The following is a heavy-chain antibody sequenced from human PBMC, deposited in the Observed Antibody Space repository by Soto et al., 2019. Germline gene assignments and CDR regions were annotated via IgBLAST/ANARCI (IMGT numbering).Heavy chain of an antibody. J-gene: IGHJ4*02. D-gene: IGHD6-19*01. Sequence: QVQLVQSGAEVKKPGSSVKVSCKASVGTFSSYAISWVRQAPGQGLEWMGGIIPIFGAPNYAQKFQGRVTITADESTSTAYMELSSLRSDDAAVYYCGSCSSSGYYRGLDYWGQGTLVTVSS. CDR1: VGTFSSYA. V-gene: IGHV1-69*12. CDR3: GSCSSSGYYRGLDY. CDR2: IIPIFGAP.